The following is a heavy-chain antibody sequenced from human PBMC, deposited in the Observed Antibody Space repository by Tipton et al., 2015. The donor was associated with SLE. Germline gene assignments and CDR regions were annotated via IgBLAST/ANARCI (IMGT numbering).Heavy chain of an antibody. J-gene: IGHJ4*02. CDR3: ARGDYRTKPGFDY. Sequence: LRLSCIVSGGSTTTSRNYWGWIRQPPGKGLEWIASINYTGSTYYNPSLKSRAIISVDTSKNQFSLKLSSMTAADTAVYYCARGDYRTKPGFDYWGQGTLVTVST. CDR2: INYTGST. V-gene: IGHV4-39*07. D-gene: IGHD4-11*01. CDR1: GGSTTTSRNY.